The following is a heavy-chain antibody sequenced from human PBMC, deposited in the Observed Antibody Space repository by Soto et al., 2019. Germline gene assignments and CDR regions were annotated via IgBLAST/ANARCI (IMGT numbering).Heavy chain of an antibody. Sequence: LRLSCAASGFTFSSYGMSWVRQAPGKGLEWVSSISGTGGSTYYADSVKGRFTISRDKSKNTLYLQMNSLRAEDTAVYYCAKVGYCSSASCHTDYYFDYWGQGTLVTVSS. D-gene: IGHD2-2*01. CDR3: AKVGYCSSASCHTDYYFDY. CDR1: GFTFSSYG. V-gene: IGHV3-23*01. J-gene: IGHJ4*02. CDR2: ISGTGGST.